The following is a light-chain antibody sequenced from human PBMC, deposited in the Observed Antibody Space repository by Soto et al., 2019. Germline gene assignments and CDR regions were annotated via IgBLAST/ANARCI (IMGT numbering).Light chain of an antibody. V-gene: IGKV1-39*01. Sequence: DIQMTQSPSSLSASVGDRVTITCRASQNIFTYLNWYQQRPGKAPNLLIYAASNLQSGVTSRFSGSGSGTDFTLTISSLQPEDFATYYCQHSYSSPTFGQGTKLEIK. CDR1: QNIFTY. CDR3: QHSYSSPT. CDR2: AAS. J-gene: IGKJ2*01.